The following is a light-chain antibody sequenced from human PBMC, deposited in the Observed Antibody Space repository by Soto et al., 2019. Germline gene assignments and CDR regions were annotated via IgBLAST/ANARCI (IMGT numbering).Light chain of an antibody. CDR2: GAS. CDR1: ESVSTN. CDR3: QQYNNWPLT. Sequence: EIEMTQSPATLSLAPGERVTLSCRASESVSTNLAWYQQKAGQAPRLLIYGASTRATGIPARFSGSGSGTEFTLTISSLQSEDFAIYYCQQYNNWPLTFGGGTK. J-gene: IGKJ4*01. V-gene: IGKV3-15*01.